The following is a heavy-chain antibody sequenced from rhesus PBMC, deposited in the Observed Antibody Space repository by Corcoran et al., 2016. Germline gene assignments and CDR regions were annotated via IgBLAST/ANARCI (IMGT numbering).Heavy chain of an antibody. J-gene: IGHJ5-1*01. CDR1: GGSIISSF. CDR3: VRHVGTFPDV. V-gene: IGHV4-169*01. Sequence: QLQLQESGPGLVEPSETLSVTCADSGGSIISSFWSWIRQAPRKGLEWIGYIYGGGGSTIYHTSLTSRVTLSVDTSKNQLSLKLSSVTASDTAVYYCVRHVGTFPDVWGPGVLVTVSS. CDR2: IYGGGGST. D-gene: IGHD1-1*01.